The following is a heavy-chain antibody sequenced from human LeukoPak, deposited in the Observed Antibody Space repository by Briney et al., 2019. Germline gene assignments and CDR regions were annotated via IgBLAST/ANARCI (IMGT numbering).Heavy chain of an antibody. CDR3: AKDPGSGEVVTALDY. D-gene: IGHD2-21*02. V-gene: IGHV3-23*01. CDR1: GFTFSSYA. J-gene: IGHJ4*02. CDR2: ISGSGGST. Sequence: GGSLRLSCAASGFTFSSYAMSWVRQAPGKGLEWVSAISGSGGSTYYADSVKGRFTISRDNPKNTLYLQMNSLRAEDTAVYYCAKDPGSGEVVTALDYWGQGTLVTVSS.